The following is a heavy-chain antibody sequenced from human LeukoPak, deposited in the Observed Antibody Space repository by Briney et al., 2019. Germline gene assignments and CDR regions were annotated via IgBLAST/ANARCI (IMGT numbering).Heavy chain of an antibody. J-gene: IGHJ5*01. Sequence: GGSLRLSCAASGFTFSNCAMSWVRQAPGKGPEWVSTISDDGVNTYYGDSVKGRFTISRDNSKSTLYLQMNSLRAEDTAVYYCAKVRWIAVTTTFDCWGQGTLVTVSS. CDR3: AKVRWIAVTTTFDC. D-gene: IGHD4-17*01. CDR1: GFTFSNCA. V-gene: IGHV3-23*01. CDR2: ISDDGVNT.